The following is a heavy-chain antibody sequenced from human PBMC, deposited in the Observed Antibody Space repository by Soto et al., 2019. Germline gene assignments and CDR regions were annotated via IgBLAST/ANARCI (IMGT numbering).Heavy chain of an antibody. D-gene: IGHD5-12*01. CDR3: ARAEMATKGHDAFDI. Sequence: ASVTVSCKASGYTFTGYYMHWVRQAPGQGLEWMGWINPNSGGTNYAQKFQGWVTMTRDTSISTAYMELSRLRSDDTAVYYCARAEMATKGHDAFDIWGQGTMVTVSS. CDR1: GYTFTGYY. CDR2: INPNSGGT. V-gene: IGHV1-2*04. J-gene: IGHJ3*02.